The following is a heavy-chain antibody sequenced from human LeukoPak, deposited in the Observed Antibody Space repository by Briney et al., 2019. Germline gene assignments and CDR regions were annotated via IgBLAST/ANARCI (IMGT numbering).Heavy chain of an antibody. D-gene: IGHD6-19*01. CDR1: GFTFSSYS. Sequence: PGGSLRLSCAASGFTFSSYSMNWVRQAPGKGLEWVSSISSSSSYIYYADSVKGRFTISRDNAKNSLYLQMNSLRAEDTAVYYCARLRYSSRNFDYWGQGTLVTVSS. CDR2: ISSSSSYI. V-gene: IGHV3-21*01. J-gene: IGHJ4*02. CDR3: ARLRYSSRNFDY.